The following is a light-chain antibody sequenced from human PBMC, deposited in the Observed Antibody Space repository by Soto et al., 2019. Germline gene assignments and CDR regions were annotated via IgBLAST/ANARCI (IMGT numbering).Light chain of an antibody. V-gene: IGKV3-20*01. CDR1: QSVSSSY. J-gene: IGKJ4*01. CDR2: SAT. Sequence: EIVLTQSPGTLSLSPGERATLSCRASQSVSSSYLAWYQQKPGQAPRLLIYSATKRATDIPDRFSGSGSGTDFTLTISRLEPEDFAVYYCQQYGGSPRLTFGGGTKVEIK. CDR3: QQYGGSPRLT.